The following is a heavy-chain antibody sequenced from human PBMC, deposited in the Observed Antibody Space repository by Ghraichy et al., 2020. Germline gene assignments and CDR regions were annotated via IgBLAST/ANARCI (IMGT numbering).Heavy chain of an antibody. Sequence: GGSLRLSCAASGFTFSSYGMHWVRQAPGKGLEWVAVICYDGSNKYYADSVKGRFTISRDNSKNTLYVQMNSLRAEDTAVYYCARDKDIVATLDPGFDYWGQGTLVTVSS. CDR3: ARDKDIVATLDPGFDY. CDR2: ICYDGSNK. D-gene: IGHD5-12*01. V-gene: IGHV3-33*01. CDR1: GFTFSSYG. J-gene: IGHJ4*02.